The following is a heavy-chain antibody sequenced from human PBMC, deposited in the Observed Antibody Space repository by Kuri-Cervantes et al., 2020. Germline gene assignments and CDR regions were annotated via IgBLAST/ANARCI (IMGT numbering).Heavy chain of an antibody. CDR2: ISGSGGST. J-gene: IGHJ4*02. D-gene: IGHD3-22*01. Sequence: GGSLRLSCAASGFTFSSYDMTWVRQAPGKRLEWVSGISGSGGSTYYPDSVQGRFTVSRDNSKNTLYLQMDSLRVEDTAVYYCAGDYDSSGYEVYFDYWGQGTLVTVSS. CDR3: AGDYDSSGYEVYFDY. V-gene: IGHV3-23*01. CDR1: GFTFSSYD.